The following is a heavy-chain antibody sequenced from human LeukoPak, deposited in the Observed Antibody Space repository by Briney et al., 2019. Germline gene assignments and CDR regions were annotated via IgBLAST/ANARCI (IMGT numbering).Heavy chain of an antibody. CDR1: GFTFSTYF. V-gene: IGHV3-30-3*01. CDR3: ARKRQAPFLLPGVFDI. D-gene: IGHD2/OR15-2a*01. CDR2: IASDGSHT. J-gene: IGHJ3*02. Sequence: GGSLRLSCAASGFTFSTYFMHWVRQAPGKGLEWVADIASDGSHTFYVESVKGRFTSSRDNSKNTLYLQMNSLRAEDTAVYFCARKRQAPFLLPGVFDIWAQGKMSPVSS.